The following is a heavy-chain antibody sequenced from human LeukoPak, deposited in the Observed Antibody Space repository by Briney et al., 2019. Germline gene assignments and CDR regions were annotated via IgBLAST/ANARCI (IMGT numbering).Heavy chain of an antibody. CDR2: INHSGST. D-gene: IGHD3-22*01. CDR3: ARDTYYYDSSGYYSTGWFDP. Sequence: SETLSLTCAVYGGSFSGYYWSWIRQPPGKGLEWIGEINHSGSTNYNPSLNSRVTISVDTSKKQFSLKLSSVTAADTAVYYCARDTYYYDSSGYYSTGWFDPWGQGTLVTVSS. J-gene: IGHJ5*02. CDR1: GGSFSGYY. V-gene: IGHV4-34*01.